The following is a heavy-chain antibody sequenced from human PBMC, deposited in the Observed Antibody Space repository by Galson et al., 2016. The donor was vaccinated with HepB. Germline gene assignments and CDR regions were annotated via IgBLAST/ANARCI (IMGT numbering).Heavy chain of an antibody. Sequence: SLRLSCAASGFTLDNYGTHWVRQAPGQGLEWVALISYNGNNKYYADSVKGRFTISRDSSKNTVFLQMNSLRAKDTAEYDWAKDWGLEVAFPRFFDYWGQGTLVTVSS. CDR2: ISYNGNNK. V-gene: IGHV3-30*18. CDR3: AKDWGLEVAFPRFFDY. D-gene: IGHD6-19*01. CDR1: GFTLDNYG. J-gene: IGHJ4*02.